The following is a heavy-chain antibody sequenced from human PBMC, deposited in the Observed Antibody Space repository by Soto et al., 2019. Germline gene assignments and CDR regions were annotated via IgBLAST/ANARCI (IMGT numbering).Heavy chain of an antibody. V-gene: IGHV3-23*01. CDR1: GFTFSSYA. Sequence: GGSLRLSCAASGFTFSSYAMSWVRQAPGKGLEWVSAISGSGGSTYYADSVKGRFTISRDNSKNTLYLQMNSLRAEDTAVYYCAKGSIAARRPYYYYGMDVWGQGTTVTVSS. D-gene: IGHD6-6*01. CDR3: AKGSIAARRPYYYYGMDV. CDR2: ISGSGGST. J-gene: IGHJ6*02.